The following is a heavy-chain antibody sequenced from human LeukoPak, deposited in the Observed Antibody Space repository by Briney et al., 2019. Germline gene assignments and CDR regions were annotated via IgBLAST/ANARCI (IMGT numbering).Heavy chain of an antibody. D-gene: IGHD3-9*01. V-gene: IGHV3-23*01. Sequence: GGSLRLSCAASGFTFTSYAMSWVRQAPGKGLEWVSAISGSGGSTYYADSVKGRFTISRDNSKNTLYLQMNSLRAEDTAVYYCAKMVYYDILTGYHTFDYWGQGTLVTVSS. CDR3: AKMVYYDILTGYHTFDY. J-gene: IGHJ4*02. CDR1: GFTFTSYA. CDR2: ISGSGGST.